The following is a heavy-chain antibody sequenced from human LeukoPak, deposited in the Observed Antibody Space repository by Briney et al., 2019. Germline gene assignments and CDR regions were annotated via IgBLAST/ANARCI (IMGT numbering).Heavy chain of an antibody. Sequence: PSETLSLTCTVSGGSISSYYWSWIRQPPGKGLEWIGYIYYSGSTNYNPSLKSRVTISVDTSKNQFSLRLSSVTAADTAVYYCARDEPPLYCNSTSCYPPGGYYYGMDAWGQGTTVTVSS. CDR2: IYYSGST. CDR1: GGSISSYY. V-gene: IGHV4-59*01. CDR3: ARDEPPLYCNSTSCYPPGGYYYGMDA. D-gene: IGHD2-2*01. J-gene: IGHJ6*02.